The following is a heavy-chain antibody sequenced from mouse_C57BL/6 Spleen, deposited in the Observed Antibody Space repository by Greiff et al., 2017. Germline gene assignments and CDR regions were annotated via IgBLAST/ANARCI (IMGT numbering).Heavy chain of an antibody. CDR2: IDPSDSET. J-gene: IGHJ1*03. Sequence: QVQLQQPGAELVRPGSSVKLSCKASGYTFTSYWMHWVKQRPIQGLEWIGNIDPSDSETHYNQKFKDKATLTVDKSSSTAYMQLSSLTSEDSAVYYCARDYGNYVGYFDVGGTGTTVTVSS. CDR1: GYTFTSYW. CDR3: ARDYGNYVGYFDV. D-gene: IGHD2-1*01. V-gene: IGHV1-52*01.